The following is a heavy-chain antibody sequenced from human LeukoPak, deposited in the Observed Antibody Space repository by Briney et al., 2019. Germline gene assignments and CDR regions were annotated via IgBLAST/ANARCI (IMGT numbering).Heavy chain of an antibody. CDR3: AKQAYCVGGCSRWFDP. CDR2: ISDTGGGT. V-gene: IGHV3-23*01. D-gene: IGHD2-21*02. Sequence: PGGSLRLSCAASGFTFSSYAMNRVRQAPGKGLEWASAISDTGGGTFYADSVKGRFSISRDNSKNTLYLQMNSLRAEDTAVYYCAKQAYCVGGCSRWFDPWGQGTLVTVSS. CDR1: GFTFSSYA. J-gene: IGHJ5*02.